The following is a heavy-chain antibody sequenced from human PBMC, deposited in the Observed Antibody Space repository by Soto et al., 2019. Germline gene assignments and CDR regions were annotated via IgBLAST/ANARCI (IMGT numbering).Heavy chain of an antibody. J-gene: IGHJ6*03. CDR3: ARVSSSTPSYMDV. CDR1: GGSISSYY. V-gene: IGHV4-59*01. Sequence: QVQLQESGPGLVKPSETLSLTCTVSGGSISSYYWSWIRQPPGKGLEWIGYLYYSGSTNYNPSLKSRVTISVDTSKNQFSLKLSSVTAADTAVYYCARVSSSTPSYMDVWGKGTAVTVSS. D-gene: IGHD6-6*01. CDR2: LYYSGST.